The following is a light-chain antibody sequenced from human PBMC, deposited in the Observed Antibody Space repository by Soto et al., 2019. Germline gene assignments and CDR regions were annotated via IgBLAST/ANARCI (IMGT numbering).Light chain of an antibody. V-gene: IGLV2-14*01. CDR1: SSDVGNYNY. CDR3: SSYIRSFPHV. J-gene: IGLJ1*01. Sequence: QSALTQPASVSGSPGQSITISCTGTSSDVGNYNYVSWYQQHPGKAPKLMIFEVSDRPSGVSNRFSGSKSGNTASLTISGLQAEDEADYYCSSYIRSFPHVFGTGTKLTVL. CDR2: EVS.